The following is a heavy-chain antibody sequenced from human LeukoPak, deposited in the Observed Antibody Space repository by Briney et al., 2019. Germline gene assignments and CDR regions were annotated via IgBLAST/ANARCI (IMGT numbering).Heavy chain of an antibody. CDR1: GGSISSSSYY. Sequence: PSETLSLTCTVSGGSISSSSYYWGWIRQPPGKGLEWIGSIYYSGSTYYNPSLKNRVTMSVDTSKNQFSLKLSSVTAADTAVYYCAGAVGRFGENWFDPWGQGTLVTVSS. D-gene: IGHD3-10*01. V-gene: IGHV4-39*07. CDR3: AGAVGRFGENWFDP. J-gene: IGHJ5*02. CDR2: IYYSGST.